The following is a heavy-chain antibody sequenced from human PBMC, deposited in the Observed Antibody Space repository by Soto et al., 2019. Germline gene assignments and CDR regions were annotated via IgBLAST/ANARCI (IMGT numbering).Heavy chain of an antibody. CDR3: ARLRGGYCSGGSCLGPVSANDY. CDR2: IYYSGST. Sequence: PSETLSLTCTVSGGSISSSSYYWGWIRQPPGKGLEWIGSIYYSGSTYYNPSLKSRVTISVDTSKNQFSLKLSSVTAADTAVYYCARLRGGYCSGGSCLGPVSANDYWGQGTLVTVSS. CDR1: GGSISSSSYY. V-gene: IGHV4-39*01. J-gene: IGHJ4*02. D-gene: IGHD2-15*01.